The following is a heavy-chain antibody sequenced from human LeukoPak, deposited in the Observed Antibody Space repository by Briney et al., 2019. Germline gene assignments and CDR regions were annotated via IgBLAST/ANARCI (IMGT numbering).Heavy chain of an antibody. V-gene: IGHV3-23*01. CDR3: AKDAPYSGSYFDWYFDL. CDR2: ISGSGGST. CDR1: GFTFSNYA. D-gene: IGHD1-26*01. J-gene: IGHJ2*01. Sequence: GGSLRLSCAASGFTFSNYAMSWVRQAPGKGLEWVSAISGSGGSTYYADSVKGRFTISRDNSKNTLYLQMNSLRAEDTAVYYCAKDAPYSGSYFDWYFDLWGRGTLVTVSS.